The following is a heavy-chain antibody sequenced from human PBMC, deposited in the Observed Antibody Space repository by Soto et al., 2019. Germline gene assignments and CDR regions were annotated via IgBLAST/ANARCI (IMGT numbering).Heavy chain of an antibody. CDR3: ARGRYGDY. Sequence: QVHLVQSGAEVKKPGASVKVSCKASGYTFTSYDITWVRQAPGQGLEWMGWISAHNGNTDYAQKLQGRVIVTRDTSTSTAYMELRSLRSDDTAVYYCARGRYGDYWGQGARVTVSS. CDR2: ISAHNGNT. V-gene: IGHV1-18*01. D-gene: IGHD1-1*01. CDR1: GYTFTSYD. J-gene: IGHJ4*02.